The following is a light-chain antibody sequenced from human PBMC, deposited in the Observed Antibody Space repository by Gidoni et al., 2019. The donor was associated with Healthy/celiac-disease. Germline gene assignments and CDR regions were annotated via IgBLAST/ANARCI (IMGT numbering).Light chain of an antibody. Sequence: DSVMTQSPDSLAVSLGERATTNCKSSQSVLYSSNNKNYLAWYQQKPGQPPKLLISRATTRESGVPDRFSGSGSGTDFTLTISSLQAEDVAVYYCQQDYSTPTFGGGTKVEIK. J-gene: IGKJ4*01. CDR1: QSVLYSSNNKNY. V-gene: IGKV4-1*01. CDR2: RAT. CDR3: QQDYSTPT.